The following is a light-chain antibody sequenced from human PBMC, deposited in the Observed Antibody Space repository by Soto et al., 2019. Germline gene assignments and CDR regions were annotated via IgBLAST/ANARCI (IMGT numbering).Light chain of an antibody. CDR2: DVS. CDR3: SSYRSSSTLYV. Sequence: QAALTQPASVSGSPGQSITISCTRTSSDVGGYNYVSWYQQLPGKAPKLMIYDVSDRPSGVSNRFSASKSGNTASLTISGLQAEDEADYYCSSYRSSSTLYVFGTGTKLTVL. CDR1: SSDVGGYNY. V-gene: IGLV2-14*03. J-gene: IGLJ1*01.